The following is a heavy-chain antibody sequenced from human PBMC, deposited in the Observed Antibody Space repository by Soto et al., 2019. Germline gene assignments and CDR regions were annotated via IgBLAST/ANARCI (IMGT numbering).Heavy chain of an antibody. CDR2: IYRTGST. Sequence: LSLTCAVSGGSFTSSNWWTWVRHPPGQGLEWIGEIYRTGSTNYNPSLKSRVTISLDKSENQFSLKVTSLTAADTAVYYCASRDPGTSVDYWGQGTLVTVSS. J-gene: IGHJ4*02. D-gene: IGHD1-7*01. V-gene: IGHV4-4*02. CDR1: GGSFTSSNW. CDR3: ASRDPGTSVDY.